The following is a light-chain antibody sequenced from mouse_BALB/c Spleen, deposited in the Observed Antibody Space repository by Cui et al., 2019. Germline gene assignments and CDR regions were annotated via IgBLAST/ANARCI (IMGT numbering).Light chain of an antibody. CDR2: RTS. CDR3: QQGSSIPFT. V-gene: IGKV4-91*01. CDR1: SSISSNY. J-gene: IGKJ4*01. Sequence: EIVLTQSPTTIAASPGEKITMTCSASSSISSNYFHSYQQKPGFSPKLLINRTSNLTYGVPARFSDSGSGNSYSLTIGTMETEDVATYYCQQGSSIPFTFGSGTKLEIK.